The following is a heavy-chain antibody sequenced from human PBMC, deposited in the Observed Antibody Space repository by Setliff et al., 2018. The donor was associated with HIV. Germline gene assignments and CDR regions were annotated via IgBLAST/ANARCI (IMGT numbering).Heavy chain of an antibody. CDR1: GGSISSSSYY. V-gene: IGHV4-39*07. CDR2: MYYSGST. J-gene: IGHJ4*02. D-gene: IGHD5-18*01. CDR3: ARVFVDTAVLRVLEYYFDS. Sequence: SETLSLTCTVSGGSISSSSYYWGWVRQPPGKGQEWIGSMYYSGSTYYTPSLKSRITISLDTSKNQFSLRMRSVTAADTAVYYCARVFVDTAVLRVLEYYFDSWGRGTLVTVSS.